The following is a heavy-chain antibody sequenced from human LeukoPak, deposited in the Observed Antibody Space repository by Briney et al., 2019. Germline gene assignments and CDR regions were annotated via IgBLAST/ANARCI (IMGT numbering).Heavy chain of an antibody. CDR1: GGTFSVYG. D-gene: IGHD3-9*01. Sequence: GGSLRLSCAASGGTFSVYGMRWGRQAPGKGLEWVALICYDGSDKSYAASVKGRFTIFRDNSKNTLYLQINSLTAEDTAVYYCVTDRGIIDWLPQHQVGWFDPRGQGTLVTVSS. CDR2: ICYDGSDK. J-gene: IGHJ5*02. CDR3: VTDRGIIDWLPQHQVGWFDP. V-gene: IGHV3-33*03.